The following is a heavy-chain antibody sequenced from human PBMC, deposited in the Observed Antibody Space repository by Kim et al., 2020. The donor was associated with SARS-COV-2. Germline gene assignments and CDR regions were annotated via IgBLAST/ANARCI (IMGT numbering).Heavy chain of an antibody. V-gene: IGHV3-74*01. Sequence: GGSLRLSCAASGFTFSSHWMHWVRQAPGKGLVWVSRIKSDGSNTSYADSVKGRFTISRDNAKNTLYLQMNSLRAEDTAVYYCTRRDVMDVWGQGTTVTVSS. J-gene: IGHJ6*02. CDR1: GFTFSSHW. CDR2: IKSDGSNT. CDR3: TRRDVMDV.